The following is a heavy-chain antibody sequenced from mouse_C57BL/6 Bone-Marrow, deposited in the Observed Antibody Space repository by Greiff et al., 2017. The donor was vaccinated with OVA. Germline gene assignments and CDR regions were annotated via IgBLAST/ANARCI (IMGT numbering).Heavy chain of an antibody. CDR3: AKGGSNRVYFDY. CDR1: GYSFTSYY. D-gene: IGHD1-1*01. Sequence: QVHVKQSGPELVKPGASVKISCKASGYSFTSYYIHWVKQRPGQGLEWIGWIYPGSGNTKYNEKFKGKATLTADTSSSTAYMQLSSLTSEDSAVYYCAKGGSNRVYFDYWGQGTTLTVSS. V-gene: IGHV1-66*01. J-gene: IGHJ2*01. CDR2: IYPGSGNT.